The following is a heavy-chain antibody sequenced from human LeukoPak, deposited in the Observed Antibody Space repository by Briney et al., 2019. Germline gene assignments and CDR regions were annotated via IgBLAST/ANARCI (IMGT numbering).Heavy chain of an antibody. CDR2: INIDGSST. V-gene: IGHV3-74*01. D-gene: IGHD3-10*01. Sequence: PGGSLRLSCAASGFTLSSYWMQWVRQVPGKGLVWVSRINIDGSSTSYADSVKGRFTTSRDNAKNTLYLQMNSLRVEDTAVYRCARDYNTKGYGWFDPWGQGTLVTVSS. CDR3: ARDYNTKGYGWFDP. J-gene: IGHJ5*02. CDR1: GFTLSSYW.